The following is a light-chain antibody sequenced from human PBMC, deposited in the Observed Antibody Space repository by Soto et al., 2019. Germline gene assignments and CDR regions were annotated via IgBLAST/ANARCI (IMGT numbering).Light chain of an antibody. CDR3: SCYTNTGTLVV. CDR1: SSDVGGFDY. J-gene: IGLJ2*01. V-gene: IGLV2-14*01. Sequence: QSALTQPASVSGSPGQSITISCTGTSSDVGGFDYVSWYQHHPGKAPKLLIYEVSLRPSGISNRFSGSKSGNTASLTISGLQAEDEADFFCSCYTNTGTLVVFGGGTKLTVL. CDR2: EVS.